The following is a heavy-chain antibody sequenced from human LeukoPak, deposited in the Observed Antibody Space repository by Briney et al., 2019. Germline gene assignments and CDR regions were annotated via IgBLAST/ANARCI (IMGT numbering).Heavy chain of an antibody. CDR3: ARASTPGGPFDY. J-gene: IGHJ4*02. D-gene: IGHD4-23*01. Sequence: GGSLRLSCAASGFTFSSYWMHWVRQAPGKGLVWVSRITSDGSSTSYADSVKGRFTISRDNAKNMLYLQMNSLRAEDTAVYYCARASTPGGPFDYWGQGTLVTVSS. CDR2: ITSDGSST. V-gene: IGHV3-74*01. CDR1: GFTFSSYW.